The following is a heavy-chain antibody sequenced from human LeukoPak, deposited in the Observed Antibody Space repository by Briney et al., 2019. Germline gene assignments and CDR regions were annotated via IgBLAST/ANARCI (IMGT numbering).Heavy chain of an antibody. CDR3: GKTTTGYSSGQKPAWPVDY. V-gene: IGHV3-23*01. D-gene: IGHD6-19*01. J-gene: IGHJ4*02. CDR1: GFTFGSYA. Sequence: PGGSLRLSCEASGFTFGSYAMYWVRQAPGKGLEWVAGIFGSGGSAHYADSAKGRFTISSDNSKNTVYLQINSLRAEDTAVYYCGKTTTGYSSGQKPAWPVDYWGQGTLVTVS. CDR2: IFGSGGSA.